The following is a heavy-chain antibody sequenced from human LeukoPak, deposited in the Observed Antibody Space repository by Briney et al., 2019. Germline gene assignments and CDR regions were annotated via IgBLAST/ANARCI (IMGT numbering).Heavy chain of an antibody. D-gene: IGHD2-2*01. CDR1: GFIFSSYS. J-gene: IGHJ2*01. V-gene: IGHV3-21*01. CDR2: ISSSSSYI. CDR3: ARAYCSGTSCYDYWYFDL. Sequence: GGSLRLSCAASGFIFSSYSMNWVRQAPGKGLEWVSSISSSSSYIYYADSVKGRFTISRDNAKNSLYLQMNSLRAEDTAVYYCARAYCSGTSCYDYWYFDLWGRGTLVTVSS.